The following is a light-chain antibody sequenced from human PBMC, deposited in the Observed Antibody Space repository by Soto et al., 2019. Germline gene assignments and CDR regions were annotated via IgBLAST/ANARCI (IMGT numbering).Light chain of an antibody. CDR3: GSYAGRDTFV. CDR1: SSDIYAYNY. Sequence: QSVLTQPASVSGSPGQSITIICTGTSSDIYAYNYVSWYQQHPGKAPKVVISGVNIRPSGVSSRFSGSKSGNTASLTISGLQAEDEAEYFCGSYAGRDTFVFGTGTKV. J-gene: IGLJ1*01. V-gene: IGLV2-14*01. CDR2: GVN.